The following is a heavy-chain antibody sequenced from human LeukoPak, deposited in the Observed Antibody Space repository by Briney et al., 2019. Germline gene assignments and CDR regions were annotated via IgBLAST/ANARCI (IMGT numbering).Heavy chain of an antibody. D-gene: IGHD1-26*01. Sequence: GASVKVSCKASGYTFTGYYMHWVRQAPGQGLEWMGWINPNSGGTNYAQKFQGRVTMTRDTSISTAYMELSRLRSDNTAVYYCARGSIVGATGGYYYYMDVWGKGTTVTVSS. CDR3: ARGSIVGATGGYYYYMDV. CDR1: GYTFTGYY. V-gene: IGHV1-2*02. CDR2: INPNSGGT. J-gene: IGHJ6*03.